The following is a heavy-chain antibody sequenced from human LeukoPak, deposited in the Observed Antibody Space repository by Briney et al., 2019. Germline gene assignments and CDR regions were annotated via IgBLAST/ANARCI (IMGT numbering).Heavy chain of an antibody. CDR1: GYTFTDYY. J-gene: IGHJ4*02. CDR3: ARETEGSSLIYFDS. D-gene: IGHD1-26*01. CDR2: INLNSGVT. V-gene: IGHV1-2*06. Sequence: ASVKVSCKASGYTFTDYYMHWMRQAPGQGLEWMGRINLNSGVTNYAQSFQGRVTMTRDTSISTAYMELIRLRSDDTAVYYCARETEGSSLIYFDSWGQGTLVTVSS.